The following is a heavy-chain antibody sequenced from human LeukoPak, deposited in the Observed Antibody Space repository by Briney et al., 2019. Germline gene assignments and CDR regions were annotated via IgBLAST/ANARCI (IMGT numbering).Heavy chain of an antibody. CDR1: GGTFSSYA. J-gene: IGHJ4*02. D-gene: IGHD6-19*01. V-gene: IGHV1-69*06. CDR3: ASRIAVAGTGFDY. Sequence: SVKVSCKASGGTFSSYAISWVRQAPGHGLEWMGGIIPIFGTANYAQKFQGRVTITADKSTSTAYMELSSLRSEDTAVYYCASRIAVAGTGFDYWGQGTLVTVSS. CDR2: IIPIFGTA.